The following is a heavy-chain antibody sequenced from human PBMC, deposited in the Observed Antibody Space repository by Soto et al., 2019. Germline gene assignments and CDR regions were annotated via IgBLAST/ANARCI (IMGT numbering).Heavy chain of an antibody. CDR1: GGSINSAGHS. Sequence: SETLSLTCTVSGGSINSAGHSWVWVRQSPGKGLEWIGYSYHSGSSYYNPSLKSRVSLSTDTSKNQLSLILTSVTTADTAVYYCARGYNKWASWGQGTLVTVSS. CDR3: ARGYNKWAS. CDR2: SYHSGSS. V-gene: IGHV4-30-2*06. J-gene: IGHJ4*02. D-gene: IGHD1-1*01.